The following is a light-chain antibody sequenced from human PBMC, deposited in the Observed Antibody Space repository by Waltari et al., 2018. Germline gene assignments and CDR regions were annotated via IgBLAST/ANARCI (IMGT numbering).Light chain of an antibody. CDR1: SSHIGAGYD. Sequence: QSVLTQPPSVSGAPGQRVTISCTGRSSHIGAGYDVHWYQQLPGKAPKLLIYGNSNRPSGVPDRFSGSKSGTSASLAITGLQAEEEADYYCQSYDSSLSGSVCGGGTKLTVL. V-gene: IGLV1-40*01. CDR3: QSYDSSLSGSV. J-gene: IGLJ2*01. CDR2: GNS.